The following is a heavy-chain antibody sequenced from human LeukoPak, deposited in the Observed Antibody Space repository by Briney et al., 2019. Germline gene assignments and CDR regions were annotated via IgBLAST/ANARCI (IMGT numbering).Heavy chain of an antibody. D-gene: IGHD6-19*01. Sequence: PSETLSLTCVVYGGSFSGYYWSCIRQAPGQGLEWIGEISHGGITKYNPSLTSRVTISVDSSKKKLSLHLTSVTAADTAVYYCARGIAVAVEYYYYYMDVWGKGTTVTVSS. J-gene: IGHJ6*03. CDR3: ARGIAVAVEYYYYYMDV. CDR2: ISHGGIT. CDR1: GGSFSGYY. V-gene: IGHV4-34*01.